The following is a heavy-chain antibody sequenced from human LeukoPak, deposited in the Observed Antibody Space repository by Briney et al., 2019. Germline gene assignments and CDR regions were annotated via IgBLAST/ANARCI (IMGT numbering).Heavy chain of an antibody. CDR1: GGSFSGYY. D-gene: IGHD2-21*02. J-gene: IGHJ5*02. CDR2: ISHSGST. CDR3: ARGYIVVVTAIQHWFDP. Sequence: SETLSLTCAVYGGSFSGYYWSWIRQPPGKGLEWIGEISHSGSTNYNPSLKSRVTISVDTSKNQFSLKLSSVTAADTAVYYCARGYIVVVTAIQHWFDPWGQGTLVTVSS. V-gene: IGHV4-34*01.